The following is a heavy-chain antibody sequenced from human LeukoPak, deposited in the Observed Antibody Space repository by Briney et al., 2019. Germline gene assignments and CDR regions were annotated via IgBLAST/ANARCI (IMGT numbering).Heavy chain of an antibody. CDR2: IYQSGST. CDR1: GGSISNYY. Sequence: SETLSLTCTVSGGSISNYYWSWIRQPPGKGLEWIGYIYQSGSTDYNPSLKSRVTISVDTSKNQFSLKLSSVTAADTAVYYCARTYYYDSSSPFFDYWGQGTLVTVSS. V-gene: IGHV4-59*08. CDR3: ARTYYYDSSSPFFDY. D-gene: IGHD3-22*01. J-gene: IGHJ4*02.